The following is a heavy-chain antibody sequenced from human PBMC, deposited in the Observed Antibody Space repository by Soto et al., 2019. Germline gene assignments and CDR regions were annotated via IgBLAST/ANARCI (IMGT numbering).Heavy chain of an antibody. Sequence: EVQLVESGGGLVQPGRSLRLSCEASGLTFSGSAMHWVRQASGKGLEWVGRIRSKANSYATAYAASVKGRFTISRDDSKNTAYLQMNSLKTEDTAVYYCTRSGGYYYGMDVWGQGTTVTVSS. J-gene: IGHJ6*02. CDR3: TRSGGYYYGMDV. CDR1: GLTFSGSA. D-gene: IGHD3-10*01. V-gene: IGHV3-73*01. CDR2: IRSKANSYAT.